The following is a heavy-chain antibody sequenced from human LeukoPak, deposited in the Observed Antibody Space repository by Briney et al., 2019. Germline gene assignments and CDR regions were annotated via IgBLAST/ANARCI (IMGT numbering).Heavy chain of an antibody. J-gene: IGHJ4*02. D-gene: IGHD6-13*01. CDR2: MNTNSGNT. CDR3: ARGGLYSSTLDY. V-gene: IGHV1-8*01. Sequence: ASVKVSCKASGYPFISYNVNWVRQATGQGLEWMGWMNTNSGNTGYSQNFQGRVTMTTDTSTSTAYMELRSLRSDDTAVYYCARGGLYSSTLDYWGQGTLVTVSS. CDR1: GYPFISYN.